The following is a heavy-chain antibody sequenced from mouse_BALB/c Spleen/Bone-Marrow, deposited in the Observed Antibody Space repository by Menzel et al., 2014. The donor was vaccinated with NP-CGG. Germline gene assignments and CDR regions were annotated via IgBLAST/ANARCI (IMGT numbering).Heavy chain of an antibody. V-gene: IGHV2-6-1*01. D-gene: IGHD2-3*01. CDR1: GFSLISYG. CDR2: IWSDGST. Sequence: QVQLKESGPGLVAPSQSLSITCTISGFSLISYGVHWVRQPPGKGLEWLVVIWSDGSTTYNSALKSRLSISKDNSKSQVFLKMNSLLTDDTAIYYCAGHDGYFGAVDYWGQGTSVTVSS. J-gene: IGHJ4*01. CDR3: AGHDGYFGAVDY.